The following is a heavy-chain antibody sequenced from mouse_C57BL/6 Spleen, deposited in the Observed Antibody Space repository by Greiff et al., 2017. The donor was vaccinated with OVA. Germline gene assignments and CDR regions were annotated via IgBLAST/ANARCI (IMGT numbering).Heavy chain of an antibody. V-gene: IGHV1-55*01. CDR3: ARTHYYGSRGGDYFDY. CDR2: IYPGSGST. J-gene: IGHJ2*01. D-gene: IGHD1-1*01. Sequence: QVQLQQSGAELVKPGASVKMSCKASGYTFTSYWITWVKQRPGQGLEWIGDIYPGSGSTNYNEKFKSKATLTVDTSSSTAYMQLSSLTSEDSAVYYCARTHYYGSRGGDYFDYWGQGTTLTVSS. CDR1: GYTFTSYW.